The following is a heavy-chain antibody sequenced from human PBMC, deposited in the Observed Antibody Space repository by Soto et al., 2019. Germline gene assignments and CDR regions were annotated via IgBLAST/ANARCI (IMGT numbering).Heavy chain of an antibody. CDR3: ARGQEGVLATH. CDR1: GGSLSGYY. CDR2: VKDGGHT. D-gene: IGHD5-12*01. Sequence: QVQLQQWGAGLLKPSETLSLNCAVTGGSLSGYYWSWIRKHPGKGLECIGEVKDGGHTNYSPSLRGQVTISSDTSNNQFSLRLNSVTAADTGVYYCARGQEGVLATHWDQGSLVTFAS. V-gene: IGHV4-34*01. J-gene: IGHJ4*02.